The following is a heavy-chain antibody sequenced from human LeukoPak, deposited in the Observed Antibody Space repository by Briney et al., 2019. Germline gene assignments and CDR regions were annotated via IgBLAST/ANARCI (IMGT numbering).Heavy chain of an antibody. J-gene: IGHJ5*02. Sequence: ASVKVSCKASGYTFTGYYMHWVRQAPGQGLEWMGWINPNSGGTNYAQKFQGRVTMTRDTSISTAYMELSSLRSEDTAVYYCARSGFGSGISFDLWGQGTLVTVSS. V-gene: IGHV1-2*02. CDR1: GYTFTGYY. CDR2: INPNSGGT. D-gene: IGHD3-10*01. CDR3: ARSGFGSGISFDL.